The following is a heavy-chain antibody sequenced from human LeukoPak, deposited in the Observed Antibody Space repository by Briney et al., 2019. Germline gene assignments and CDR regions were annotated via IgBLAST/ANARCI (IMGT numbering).Heavy chain of an antibody. V-gene: IGHV4-39*07. CDR1: GGSISSSSYY. D-gene: IGHD5-18*01. CDR3: ARDGNSYGPDFDY. Sequence: SETLSLTCTVSGGSISSSSYYWSWIRQPPGKGLEWIGEINHSGSTNYNPSLKSRVTISVDTSKNQFSLKLSSVTAADTAVYYCARDGNSYGPDFDYWGQGTLVTVSS. J-gene: IGHJ4*02. CDR2: INHSGST.